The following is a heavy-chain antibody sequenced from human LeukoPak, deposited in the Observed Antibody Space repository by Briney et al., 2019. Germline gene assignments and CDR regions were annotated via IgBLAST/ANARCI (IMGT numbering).Heavy chain of an antibody. CDR3: ASSYYYDSSGYYGGDY. CDR1: GFTVSSNY. CDR2: IYSCGST. V-gene: IGHV3-66*01. Sequence: GGSLRLSCAASGFTVSSNYMSWVRQAPGKGLEWVSVIYSCGSTYYADSVKGRFTISRDNAKNSLYLQMNSLRAEDTAVYYCASSYYYDSSGYYGGDYWGQGTLVTVSS. D-gene: IGHD3-22*01. J-gene: IGHJ4*02.